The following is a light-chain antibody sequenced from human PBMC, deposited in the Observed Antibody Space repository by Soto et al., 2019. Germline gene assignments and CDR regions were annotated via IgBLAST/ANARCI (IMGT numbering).Light chain of an antibody. J-gene: IGKJ2*01. CDR1: QDINIY. V-gene: IGKV1-33*01. Sequence: DIQMTQSPSSLSASVGDRVTITCQASQDINIYLNWYQQKPGKAPKLLIYDASNLETGVPSRFSGSRSGTDFTFTISSLQPEDIATYYCQQYDILPYTFGQGTKLEIK. CDR2: DAS. CDR3: QQYDILPYT.